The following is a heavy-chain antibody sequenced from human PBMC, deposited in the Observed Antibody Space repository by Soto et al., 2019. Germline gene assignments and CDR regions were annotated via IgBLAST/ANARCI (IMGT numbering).Heavy chain of an antibody. CDR3: ARGVTIFGVVIEVPAWMVANWFDP. CDR2: IYYSGST. CDR1: GGSISSGGYY. J-gene: IGHJ5*02. V-gene: IGHV4-31*03. Sequence: SETLSLTCTVSGGSISSGGYYWSWIRQHPGKGLEWIGYIYYSGSTYYNPSLKSRVTISVDTSKNQFSLKLSSVTAADTAVYYCARGVTIFGVVIEVPAWMVANWFDPWGQGTLVTVSS. D-gene: IGHD3-3*01.